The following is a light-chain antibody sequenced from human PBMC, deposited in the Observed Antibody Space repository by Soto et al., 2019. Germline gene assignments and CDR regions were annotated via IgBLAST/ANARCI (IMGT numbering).Light chain of an antibody. V-gene: IGKV4-1*01. Sequence: DIVMTQSPDSLAVSLGERATINCKSSQSVLYSSNNKNYLAWYQQKPGQPPILPIYWASTRGSGVPDRFSGSGSGTDFTLTISSLEAEDVAVYYCLQDYSTPVTFGQGTKLEIK. CDR1: QSVLYSSNNKNY. J-gene: IGKJ2*01. CDR2: WAS. CDR3: LQDYSTPVT.